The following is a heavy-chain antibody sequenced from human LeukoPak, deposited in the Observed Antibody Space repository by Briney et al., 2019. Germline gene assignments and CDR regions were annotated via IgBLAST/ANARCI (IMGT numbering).Heavy chain of an antibody. D-gene: IGHD6-6*01. Sequence: ASVKVSCKVSGYTLTELSMHWVRQAPGKGLEWMGGFDPEDGETIYAQKSQGRVTMTEDTSTDTAYMELSSLRSEDTAVYYCATQSGPGMQLVQEAYFDYWGQGTLVTVSS. CDR1: GYTLTELS. V-gene: IGHV1-24*01. J-gene: IGHJ4*02. CDR3: ATQSGPGMQLVQEAYFDY. CDR2: FDPEDGET.